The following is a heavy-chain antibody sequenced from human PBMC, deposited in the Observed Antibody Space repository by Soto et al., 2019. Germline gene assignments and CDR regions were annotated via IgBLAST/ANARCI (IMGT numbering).Heavy chain of an antibody. J-gene: IGHJ4*02. Sequence: ASVKVSCKASGYTFTSYGISWVRQAPGQGLEWIGRISPYNGSTNYAQKFRGRVTMARDTSTSTVYMDLSSLRSDDTAVYYCARDLAAADYWGQGTLVTVSS. V-gene: IGHV1-18*01. CDR1: GYTFTSYG. CDR3: ARDLAAADY. CDR2: ISPYNGST. D-gene: IGHD6-13*01.